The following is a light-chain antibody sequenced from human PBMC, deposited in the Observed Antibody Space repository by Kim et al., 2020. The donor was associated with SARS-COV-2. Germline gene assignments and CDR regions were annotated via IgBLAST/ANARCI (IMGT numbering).Light chain of an antibody. CDR3: SSYTSSSPWV. J-gene: IGLJ3*02. CDR2: DVS. Sequence: QSALTQPASVSGSPGQSFTISCTGTSSDVGGYNYVSWYQQHPGKAPKLMIYDVSKRPSGVSNRFSGSKSGNTASLTISGLQAEDEADYYCSSYTSSSPWVFGGGTQLTVL. CDR1: SSDVGGYNY. V-gene: IGLV2-14*01.